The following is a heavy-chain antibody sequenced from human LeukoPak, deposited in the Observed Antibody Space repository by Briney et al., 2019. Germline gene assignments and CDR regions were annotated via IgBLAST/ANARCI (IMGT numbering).Heavy chain of an antibody. D-gene: IGHD4-17*01. Sequence: PSETLSLTCTVSGGSISSYHWSWIRQPPGKGLECIGFIYYSGSTNYNPSLKSRVTISVDTSKSQFSLKLSSVTAADTAVYYCARIPRYFGDYVRIVGAFDIWGQGTMVTVSS. CDR2: IYYSGST. V-gene: IGHV4-59*12. CDR1: GGSISSYH. CDR3: ARIPRYFGDYVRIVGAFDI. J-gene: IGHJ3*02.